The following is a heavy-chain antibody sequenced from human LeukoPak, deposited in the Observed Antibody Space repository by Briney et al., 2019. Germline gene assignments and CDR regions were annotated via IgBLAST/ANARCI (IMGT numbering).Heavy chain of an antibody. Sequence: PVKVSCKASGGTFSSYAINWVRQAPGQGLEWMGGIIPIFDTANYAQKFQGRVTITADESTSTAYMELSSLRSEDTAVYYCASNSGSYSFRWFDPWGQGTLVTVSS. J-gene: IGHJ5*02. D-gene: IGHD1-26*01. V-gene: IGHV1-69*01. CDR2: IIPIFDTA. CDR3: ASNSGSYSFRWFDP. CDR1: GGTFSSYA.